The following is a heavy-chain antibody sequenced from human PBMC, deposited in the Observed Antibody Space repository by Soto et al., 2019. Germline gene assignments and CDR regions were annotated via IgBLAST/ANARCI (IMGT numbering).Heavy chain of an antibody. Sequence: EVQVLDSGGGLVQPGGSLRLSCAASGFTFNNYAMNWVRQAPGKGIEWVATISATGGSTYYADSVKGRFTISRDNSKNTLYLQMNGLRVENTAVYYCAKDRLAGNFAYWGQGTQVTVSS. CDR2: ISATGGST. CDR1: GFTFNNYA. V-gene: IGHV3-23*01. J-gene: IGHJ4*02. CDR3: AKDRLAGNFAY.